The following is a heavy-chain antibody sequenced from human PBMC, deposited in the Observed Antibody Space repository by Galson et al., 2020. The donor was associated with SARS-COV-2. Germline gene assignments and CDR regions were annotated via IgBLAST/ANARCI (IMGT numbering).Heavy chain of an antibody. CDR3: ARTPVYGSGSYTLFDS. CDR2: IFPGDSDT. J-gene: IGHJ4*02. D-gene: IGHD3-10*01. Sequence: KVSCQVSGYSSTGNWIGWVRQMPGKGLEWMGIIFPGDSDTRYSPSFQGQVTISADKSINTAYLQWSSLKASDSAMYYCARTPVYGSGSYTLFDSWGQGTLVTVSS. V-gene: IGHV5-51*01. CDR1: GYSSTGNW.